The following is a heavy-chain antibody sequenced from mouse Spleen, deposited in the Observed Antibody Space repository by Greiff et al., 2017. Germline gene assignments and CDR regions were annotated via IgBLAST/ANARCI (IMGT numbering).Heavy chain of an antibody. J-gene: IGHJ2*01. V-gene: IGHV5-17*01. CDR1: GFTFSDYG. CDR2: ISSGSSTI. D-gene: IGHD2-14*01. CDR3: ASYYRYDGYYFDY. Sequence: VQVVESGGGLVKPGGSLKLSCAASGFTFSDYGMHWVRQAPEKGLEWVAYISSGSSTIYYADTVKGRFTISRDNAKNTLFLQMTSLRSEDTAMYYCASYYRYDGYYFDYWGQGTTLTVSS.